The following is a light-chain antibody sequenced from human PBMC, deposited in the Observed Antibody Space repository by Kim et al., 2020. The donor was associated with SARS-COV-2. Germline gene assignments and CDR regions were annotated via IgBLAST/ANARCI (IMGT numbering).Light chain of an antibody. CDR2: GAS. J-gene: IGKJ5*01. CDR1: QSVTSNY. CDR3: QHYGNLAVT. Sequence: EIVLTQSPGTLSLSPGERATLSCRVSQSVTSNYLAWYQQKPGQAPRLLIYGASSRATGIPDRFSGSGSGTDFTLTINRLEPEDFAVYFCQHYGNLAVTFGQGTRLEIK. V-gene: IGKV3-20*01.